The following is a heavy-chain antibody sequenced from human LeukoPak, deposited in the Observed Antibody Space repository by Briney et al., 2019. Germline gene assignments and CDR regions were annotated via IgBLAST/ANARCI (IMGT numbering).Heavy chain of an antibody. CDR1: GFTFSSYG. D-gene: IGHD3-10*01. J-gene: IGHJ4*02. CDR2: ISYDGSNK. V-gene: IGHV3-30*03. Sequence: PGGSLRLSCAASGFTFSSYGMHWVRQAPGKGLEWVAVISYDGSNKYYADSVKGRFTISRDNSKNTLYLQMNSLRAEDTAVYYCARDRAPTMVRGVIIPPDYWGQGTLVTVSS. CDR3: ARDRAPTMVRGVIIPPDY.